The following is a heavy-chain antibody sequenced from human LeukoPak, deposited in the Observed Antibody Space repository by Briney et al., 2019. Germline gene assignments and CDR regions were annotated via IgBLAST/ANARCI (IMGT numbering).Heavy chain of an antibody. Sequence: PGGSLRLSCAASGFTFSSYGMHWVRQAPGKGLEWVAFIRYDGSNKYYADSVKGRFTISRDNSKSTLYLQMNSLRPEDTAVYYCATLLVPAAVRDYWGQGTLVTVSS. CDR1: GFTFSSYG. D-gene: IGHD2-2*01. CDR2: IRYDGSNK. V-gene: IGHV3-30*02. J-gene: IGHJ4*02. CDR3: ATLLVPAAVRDY.